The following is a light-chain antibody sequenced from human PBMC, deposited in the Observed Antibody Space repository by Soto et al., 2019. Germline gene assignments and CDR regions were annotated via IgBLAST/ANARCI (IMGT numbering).Light chain of an antibody. Sequence: QSVLTQPASVSGSPGQSITISCTGTSSDVGGYNYVSWYQQRPVKAPKLMIYDVTNRPSGVSDRFSGSKSGNTASLTISGLKAEDEADYYCSSYTSSSTPYVFGTGTKVTVL. CDR1: SSDVGGYNY. V-gene: IGLV2-14*01. CDR2: DVT. J-gene: IGLJ1*01. CDR3: SSYTSSSTPYV.